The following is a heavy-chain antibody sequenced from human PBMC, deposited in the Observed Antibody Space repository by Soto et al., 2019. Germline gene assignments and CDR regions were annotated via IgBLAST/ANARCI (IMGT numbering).Heavy chain of an antibody. Sequence: QVQLQESGPGLVKSSQTLSLTCTVSGGSIRSAGYYWTWIRQLPGKGLEWIGCIHYSGSTYYNPYLKSRLLISADTSNNHVSLNLRSVTAADTAVYFCASADGYSAGYGMDVWGQGTTVTVSS. CDR1: GGSIRSAGYY. V-gene: IGHV4-31*03. D-gene: IGHD5-12*01. CDR2: IHYSGST. J-gene: IGHJ6*02. CDR3: ASADGYSAGYGMDV.